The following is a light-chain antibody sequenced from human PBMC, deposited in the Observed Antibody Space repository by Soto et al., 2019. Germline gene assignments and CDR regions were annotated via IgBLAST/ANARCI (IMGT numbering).Light chain of an antibody. V-gene: IGLV1-51*01. CDR3: GTWDSCLSAYV. J-gene: IGLJ1*01. CDR2: DNN. Sequence: QSALTQPPSVSAAPGQKVTISCSGSSSNIGNNYVSWYQQLPGTAPKLLIYDNNKRPSGIPDRFSGSKSGTSATLGITGLQTGDEADYYCGTWDSCLSAYVFGTGTKV. CDR1: SSNIGNNY.